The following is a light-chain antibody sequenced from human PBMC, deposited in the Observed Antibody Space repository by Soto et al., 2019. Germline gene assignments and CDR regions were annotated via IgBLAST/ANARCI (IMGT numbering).Light chain of an antibody. CDR1: QSISSW. CDR2: DAS. CDR3: QQYNSYPLT. V-gene: IGKV1-5*01. J-gene: IGKJ4*01. Sequence: DIQMTQSPSTLSASVGDRVTITCRASQSISSWLAWYQQKPGKAPKLLIYDASRLESGVPSRFSGSGSGTAFTLTISSLKPDDFATYYCQQYNSYPLTFGRGTKVEIK.